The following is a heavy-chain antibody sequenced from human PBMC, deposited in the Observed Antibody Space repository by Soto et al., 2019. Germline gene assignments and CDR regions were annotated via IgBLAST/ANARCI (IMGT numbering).Heavy chain of an antibody. CDR1: GYTFTSYG. CDR2: ISAYNGNT. CDR3: ARIRGSGYSVYYYGMDV. V-gene: IGHV1-18*01. Sequence: GASVKVSCKASGYTFTSYGISWVRQAPGQGLEWMGWISAYNGNTNYAQKLQGRVTMTTDTSTSTAYMELRSLRSDDTAVYYCARIRGSGYSVYYYGMDVWGQGTTVTVSS. J-gene: IGHJ6*02. D-gene: IGHD3-22*01.